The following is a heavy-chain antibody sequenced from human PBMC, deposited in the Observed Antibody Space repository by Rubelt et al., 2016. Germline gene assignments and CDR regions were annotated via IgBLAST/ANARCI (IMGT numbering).Heavy chain of an antibody. J-gene: IGHJ3*02. D-gene: IGHD4-17*01. CDR3: ARSTDYGDSRGAFDI. CDR2: INHSGST. V-gene: IGHV4-34*10. CDR1: GGSISSYY. Sequence: QVQLQESGPGLVKPSETLSLTCTVSGGSISSYYWGWIRQPPGKGLEWIGEINHSGSTNYNPSLKSRFTISVDTSKNQFPLRLSSVTAADTAVYYCARSTDYGDSRGAFDIWGQGTMVTVSS.